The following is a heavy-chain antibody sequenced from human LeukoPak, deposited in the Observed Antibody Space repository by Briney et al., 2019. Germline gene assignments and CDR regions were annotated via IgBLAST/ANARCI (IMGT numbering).Heavy chain of an antibody. CDR1: GFSVSDNY. D-gene: IGHD1-26*01. J-gene: IGHJ4*02. V-gene: IGHV3-66*01. Sequence: GGSLRLPCAASGFSVSDNYMSWVRQAPGKGLEWVSLLYSGGSTHYADSVKGRFTISRDKSNNMLSLQMNSLRAEDTAVYYCARGKSGSHSRPFDYWGQGTLVTVSS. CDR2: LYSGGST. CDR3: ARGKSGSHSRPFDY.